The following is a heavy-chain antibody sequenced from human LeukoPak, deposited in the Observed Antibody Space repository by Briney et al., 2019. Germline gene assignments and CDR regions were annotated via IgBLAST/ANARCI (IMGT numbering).Heavy chain of an antibody. D-gene: IGHD3-10*01. V-gene: IGHV1-18*04. Sequence: GASVKVSCKASGYTFTSYGISWVRQAHGQRHEWMGWISAYNGNTNYEQKLQGRVTMTTDTSTRTGYMALRSLRSDDTAVYYCARDRYYGSGTYFDYWGQGTLVTVSS. CDR3: ARDRYYGSGTYFDY. CDR2: ISAYNGNT. J-gene: IGHJ4*01. CDR1: GYTFTSYG.